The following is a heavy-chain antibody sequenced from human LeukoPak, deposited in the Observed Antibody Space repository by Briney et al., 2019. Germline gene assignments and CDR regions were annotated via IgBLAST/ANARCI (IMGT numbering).Heavy chain of an antibody. Sequence: GGSLRLSCAASRFTFSTYAMHWVRQAPGKGLEWVAVISYDGSNKYYADSVKGRFTISRDNSRNTLYVQMNSLRAEDTAVYYCAKFLYSVSYYGMDVWGQGTTVTVSS. V-gene: IGHV3-30*18. CDR2: ISYDGSNK. CDR3: AKFLYSVSYYGMDV. D-gene: IGHD4-11*01. CDR1: RFTFSTYA. J-gene: IGHJ6*02.